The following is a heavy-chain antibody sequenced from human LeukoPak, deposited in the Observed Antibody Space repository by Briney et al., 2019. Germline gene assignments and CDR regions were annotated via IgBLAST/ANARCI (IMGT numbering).Heavy chain of an antibody. CDR1: GFTFSSYW. J-gene: IGHJ4*02. V-gene: IGHV3-7*01. D-gene: IGHD6-13*01. CDR2: IKQDGSEK. Sequence: GGSLRLSCAASGFTFSSYWMSWVRQAPGKGLEWVANIKQDGSEKYYVDSVKGRFTISRDNAKNSLYLQMNSLRAEDTAVYYCAREAWRSSSWYHYWGQGTLVTVSS. CDR3: AREAWRSSSWYHY.